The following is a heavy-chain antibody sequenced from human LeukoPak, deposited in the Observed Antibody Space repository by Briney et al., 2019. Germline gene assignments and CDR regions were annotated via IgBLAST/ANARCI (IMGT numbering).Heavy chain of an antibody. CDR2: MYSSGST. CDR1: GGSISGYY. CDR3: ARGRAYYDSSGFFNY. J-gene: IGHJ4*02. D-gene: IGHD3-22*01. V-gene: IGHV4-4*07. Sequence: PSETLSLTCTVSGGSISGYYWNWIRQPAGKGLEWIGRMYSSGSTSYNPSLTSRVTMSADTSENQFSLNLNSVTPADTAFYYCARGRAYYDSSGFFNYWGQGILVTVSS.